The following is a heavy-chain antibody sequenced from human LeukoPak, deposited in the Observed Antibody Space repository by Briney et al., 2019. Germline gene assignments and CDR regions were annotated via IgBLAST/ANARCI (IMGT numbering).Heavy chain of an antibody. D-gene: IGHD6-19*01. CDR1: GFTFSSYA. CDR2: ISYDGSNK. Sequence: GGSLRLSCAPSGFTFSSYAMNWVRQAPGKGLEWGAVISYDGSNKDYADSVKSRFTISRDNSKNTLYLQMNSLRPEDTAVYYCARGSSGWYRADYWGQGTLVTVSS. V-gene: IGHV3-30*04. J-gene: IGHJ4*02. CDR3: ARGSSGWYRADY.